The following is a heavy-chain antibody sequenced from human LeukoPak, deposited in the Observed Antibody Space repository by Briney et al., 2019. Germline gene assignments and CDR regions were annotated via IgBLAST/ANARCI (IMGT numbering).Heavy chain of an antibody. V-gene: IGHV4-59*08. Sequence: PSETLSLTCTVSGGSISSYYWSWIRQPPGKGLEWIGDIYYSGSTNYNPSLESRVTISLDTSKNQFSLQLSSVTAADTAVYYCARHLGYFDSSGYGFDIWGQGTMVTVSS. CDR2: IYYSGST. J-gene: IGHJ3*02. D-gene: IGHD3-22*01. CDR1: GGSISSYY. CDR3: ARHLGYFDSSGYGFDI.